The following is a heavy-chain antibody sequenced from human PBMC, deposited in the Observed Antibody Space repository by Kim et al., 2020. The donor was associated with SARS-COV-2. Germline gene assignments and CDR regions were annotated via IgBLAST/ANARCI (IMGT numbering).Heavy chain of an antibody. CDR2: IYTSGST. J-gene: IGHJ6*02. Sequence: SETLSLTCTVSGGSISSYYWSWIRQPAGKGLEWIGRIYTSGSTNYNPSLKSRVTMSVDTSKNQFSLKLSSVTAADTAVYYCARDLWEVRADCSSTSCYLLHYYGMDVWGQGTTVTVSS. D-gene: IGHD2-2*01. CDR1: GGSISSYY. CDR3: ARDLWEVRADCSSTSCYLLHYYGMDV. V-gene: IGHV4-4*07.